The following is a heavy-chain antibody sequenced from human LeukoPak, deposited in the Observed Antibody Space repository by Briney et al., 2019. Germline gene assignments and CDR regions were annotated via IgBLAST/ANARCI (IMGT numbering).Heavy chain of an antibody. J-gene: IGHJ6*02. CDR3: ARSLGETYYYGMDV. CDR2: ISAYNGNT. D-gene: IGHD3-10*01. Sequence: ASVKVPCKPSGYTFTSYAISWVRQAPGQGLEWMGWISAYNGNTKYAQKLQGRVTMTADTSTSTAYMDLRSLRSDDTAVYYCARSLGETYYYGMDVWGQGTTVTVSS. CDR1: GYTFTSYA. V-gene: IGHV1-18*01.